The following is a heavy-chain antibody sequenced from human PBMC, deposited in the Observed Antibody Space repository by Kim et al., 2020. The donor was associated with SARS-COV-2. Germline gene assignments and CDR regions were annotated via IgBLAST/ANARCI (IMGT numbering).Heavy chain of an antibody. D-gene: IGHD5-12*01. V-gene: IGHV4-34*01. CDR3: ARGYSGYEGWFDP. CDR2: INHSGST. Sequence: SETLSLTCAVYGGSFSGYYWSWIRQPPGKGLEWIGEINHSGSTNYNPSLKSRVTISVDTSKNQFSLKLSSVTAADTAGYYCARGYSGYEGWFDPWGQGTLVTVSS. J-gene: IGHJ5*02. CDR1: GGSFSGYY.